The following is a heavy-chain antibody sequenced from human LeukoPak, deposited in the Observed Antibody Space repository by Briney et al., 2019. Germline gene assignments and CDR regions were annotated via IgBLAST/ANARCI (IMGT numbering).Heavy chain of an antibody. V-gene: IGHV4-34*01. D-gene: IGHD3-10*01. J-gene: IGHJ3*02. CDR2: INHSGST. CDR3: ARGHVVRGVIPCDAFDI. CDR1: GGSFSGYY. Sequence: PSETLSLTCAVYGGSFSGYYWSWIRQPPGKGLEWIGEINHSGSTNYNPSLKSRVTISVDTSKNQFSLKLSSVTAADTAVYCGARGHVVRGVIPCDAFDIWGQGTMVTVSS.